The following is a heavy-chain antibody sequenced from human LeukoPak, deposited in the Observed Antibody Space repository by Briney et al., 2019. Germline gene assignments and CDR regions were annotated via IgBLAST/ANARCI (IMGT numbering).Heavy chain of an antibody. CDR1: GGSVSSGRYH. CDR2: MYYSGST. CDR3: ASGGSYYVLDY. Sequence: SETLSLTCTVSGGSVSSGRYHWSWIRQSPGKGLEWIGYMYYSGSTDYNPSLKSRVTISVDTSKNQFFLKLSSVTAADTAVYYCASGGSYYVLDYWGQGTLVTVSS. V-gene: IGHV4-61*01. J-gene: IGHJ4*01. D-gene: IGHD1-26*01.